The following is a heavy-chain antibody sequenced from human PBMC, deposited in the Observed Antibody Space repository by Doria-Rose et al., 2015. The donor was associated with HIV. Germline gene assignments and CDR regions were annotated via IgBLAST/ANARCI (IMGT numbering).Heavy chain of an antibody. D-gene: IGHD3-3*01. CDR1: GASVSSRGYY. Sequence: QVQLVQSGPGLVKPSETLSLTCSVSGASVSSRGYYWNWIRQVPGKGLESLGYTYYTGTSDYSPSLKSRLNMAVDTSKNQFSLKLSFVTVADTAVYYCARMGSYRELDYWGQGALVSVSA. CDR3: ARMGSYRELDY. V-gene: IGHV4-31*03. J-gene: IGHJ4*02. CDR2: TYYTGTS.